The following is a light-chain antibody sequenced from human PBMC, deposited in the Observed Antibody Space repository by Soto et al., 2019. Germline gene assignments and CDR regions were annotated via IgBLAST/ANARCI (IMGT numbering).Light chain of an antibody. V-gene: IGKV3-15*01. CDR1: QSVSSN. CDR3: QQYNNWPPLA. Sequence: EIVMTQSPATLYVSPGERATLSCRASQSVSSNLAWYQQKPGQAPRLLIYGASTRATGIPARFSGSGSGTAFTLTISSLQYEDFAVYYCQQYNNWPPLAFGGGSKVVIK. J-gene: IGKJ4*01. CDR2: GAS.